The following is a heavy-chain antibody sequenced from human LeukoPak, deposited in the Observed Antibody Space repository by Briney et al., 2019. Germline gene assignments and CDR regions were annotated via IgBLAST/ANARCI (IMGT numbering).Heavy chain of an antibody. V-gene: IGHV3-30*02. D-gene: IGHD4-23*01. CDR1: GLTFTSHG. Sequence: GGSLRLSRTTSGLTFTSHGFHWLRQVVGKRLEWVAFVRNDGSDTYHANSVKGRFSISRDDSKNTLYLQMNSLRAEDTAIYYCARDRGKDYFDSWGQGTQVIVSS. CDR3: ARDRGKDYFDS. J-gene: IGHJ4*02. CDR2: VRNDGSDT.